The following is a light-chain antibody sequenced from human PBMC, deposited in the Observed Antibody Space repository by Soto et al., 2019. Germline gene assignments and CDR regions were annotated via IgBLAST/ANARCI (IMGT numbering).Light chain of an antibody. J-gene: IGKJ1*01. CDR2: GAS. CDR3: HQYENWPPT. Sequence: EIVMTQSPATLSVSPGERVTFSCRASQSIRNNLAWYQHKPGQSPRLLISGASARATGIPARFSGSGSGTEFTLTISSLQSEDYALYYCHQYENWPPTFGQGTKVEIK. CDR1: QSIRNN. V-gene: IGKV3D-15*01.